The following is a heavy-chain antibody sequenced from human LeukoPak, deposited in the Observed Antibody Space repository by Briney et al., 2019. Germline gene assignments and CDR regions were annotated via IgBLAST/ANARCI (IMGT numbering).Heavy chain of an antibody. D-gene: IGHD3-22*01. V-gene: IGHV1-18*01. Sequence: GASVKVSCKASGYTFTSYGISWVRQAPGQGLEWMGWMSAYNGNTNYAQKLQGRVTMTTDTSTSTAYMELRSLRSDDTAVYYCARGGSYYDSSGPFSDYWGQGTLVTVSS. CDR2: MSAYNGNT. J-gene: IGHJ4*02. CDR3: ARGGSYYDSSGPFSDY. CDR1: GYTFTSYG.